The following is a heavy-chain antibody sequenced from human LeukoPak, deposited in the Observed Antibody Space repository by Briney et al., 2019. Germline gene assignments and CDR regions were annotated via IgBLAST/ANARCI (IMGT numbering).Heavy chain of an antibody. J-gene: IGHJ4*02. CDR1: GGSISSSSYY. Sequence: SETLSLTCTVSGGSISSSSYYWGWIRQPPGKGLEWIGSIYYSGSTYYNPSLKSRVTISVDTSKNQFSLKLSSVTAADTAVYYCARDKALETYYYGSGSRYFDYWGQGTLVTVSS. CDR3: ARDKALETYYYGSGSRYFDY. V-gene: IGHV4-39*07. CDR2: IYYSGST. D-gene: IGHD3-10*01.